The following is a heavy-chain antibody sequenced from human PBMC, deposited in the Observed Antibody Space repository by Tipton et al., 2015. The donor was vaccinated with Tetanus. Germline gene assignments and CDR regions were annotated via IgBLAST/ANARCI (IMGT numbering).Heavy chain of an antibody. CDR1: GVSISGYY. Sequence: TLSLTCTVSGVSISGYYWSWIRQPAGKGLEWIGRVDRSGTTTNNPSLKGRVTMSLDTSKNQFSLKLTSVTAADTAVYYCARGGSYSYGPRGFDLWGRGTLVTVSS. V-gene: IGHV4-4*07. D-gene: IGHD5-18*01. CDR3: ARGGSYSYGPRGFDL. CDR2: VDRSGTT. J-gene: IGHJ2*01.